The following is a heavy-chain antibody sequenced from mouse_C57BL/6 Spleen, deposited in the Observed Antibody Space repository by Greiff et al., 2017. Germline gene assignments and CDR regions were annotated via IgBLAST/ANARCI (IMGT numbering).Heavy chain of an antibody. D-gene: IGHD2-3*01. V-gene: IGHV1-54*01. J-gene: IGHJ4*01. CDR1: GYAFTNYL. CDR3: ARSCYYRDYYAMDY. Sequence: QVQLQQSGAELVRPGTSVKVSCKASGYAFTNYLIEWVKQRPGQGLEWIGVINPGSGGTNYNEKFKGKATLTADKSSSTAYMQLSSLTSEDSAVYFCARSCYYRDYYAMDYWGQRTSVTVSS. CDR2: INPGSGGT.